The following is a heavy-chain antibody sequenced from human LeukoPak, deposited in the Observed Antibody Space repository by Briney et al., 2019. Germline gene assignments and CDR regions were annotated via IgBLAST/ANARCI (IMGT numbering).Heavy chain of an antibody. CDR1: GFTFSNYN. J-gene: IGHJ6*02. V-gene: IGHV3-21*01. CDR2: ISSTSSYI. CDR3: ARALWSGPVYYGKDV. Sequence: SGGSLRLSCAASGFTFSNYNFYWVRQAPGKGLEWVSSISSTSSYIYYADSMKGRFTISRDNAKNSLYLQMNSLRAEDTAVYYCARALWSGPVYYGKDVWGQGTTVTVSS. D-gene: IGHD3-10*01.